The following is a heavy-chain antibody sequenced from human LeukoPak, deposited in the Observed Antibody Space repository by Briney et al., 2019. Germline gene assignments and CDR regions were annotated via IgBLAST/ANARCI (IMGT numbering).Heavy chain of an antibody. Sequence: GGFLRLSCAASGFTVSSNYMSWVRQAPGKGLEWVSVIYSGGSTYYADSVKGRFTISRDNSKNTLYLQMNSLRAEDTAVYYCARSKPGELSSLNAFDIWGQGTMVTVSS. V-gene: IGHV3-53*01. CDR1: GFTVSSNY. D-gene: IGHD3-16*02. CDR3: ARSKPGELSSLNAFDI. CDR2: IYSGGST. J-gene: IGHJ3*02.